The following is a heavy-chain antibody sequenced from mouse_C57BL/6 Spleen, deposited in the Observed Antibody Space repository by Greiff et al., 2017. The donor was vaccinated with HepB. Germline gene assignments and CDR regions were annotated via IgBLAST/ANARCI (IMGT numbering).Heavy chain of an antibody. CDR2: ISSGSSTI. D-gene: IGHD1-1*01. J-gene: IGHJ1*03. CDR1: GFTFSDYG. CDR3: AIYYGSPWYFDV. V-gene: IGHV5-17*01. Sequence: EVKLVESGGGLVKPGGSLKLSCAASGFTFSDYGMHWVRQAPEKGLEWVAYISSGSSTIYYADTVKGRFTISRDNAKNTLFLQMTSLRSEDTAMYYCAIYYGSPWYFDVWGTGTTVTVSS.